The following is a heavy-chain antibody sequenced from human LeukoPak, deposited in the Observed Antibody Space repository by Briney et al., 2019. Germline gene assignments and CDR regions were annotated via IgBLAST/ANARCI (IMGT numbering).Heavy chain of an antibody. Sequence: GGSLRPSCAASGITFSSYEMNWVRQAPGKGLEWVSYISSSGSTIYYADSVKGRFTISRDNAKNSLYLQMNSLRAEDTAVYYCASSVVPAAIDYWGQGTLVTVSS. J-gene: IGHJ4*02. CDR1: GITFSSYE. CDR3: ASSVVPAAIDY. CDR2: ISSSGSTI. D-gene: IGHD2-2*01. V-gene: IGHV3-48*03.